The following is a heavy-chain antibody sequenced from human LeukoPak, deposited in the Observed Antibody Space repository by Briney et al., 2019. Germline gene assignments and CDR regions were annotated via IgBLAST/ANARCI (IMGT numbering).Heavy chain of an antibody. Sequence: PGGSLRLSCTGSGFSVYSHNYMNWVRPAPGKGLEWVSLIYTDGSAYYADSVKGRFTLSRDISRNTLYLQMNNLRAEDTATYYCAREGYCTVASCSVWGKGTTVTVSS. CDR3: AREGYCTVASCSV. J-gene: IGHJ6*04. D-gene: IGHD2-8*02. V-gene: IGHV3-53*01. CDR2: IYTDGSA. CDR1: GFSVYSHNY.